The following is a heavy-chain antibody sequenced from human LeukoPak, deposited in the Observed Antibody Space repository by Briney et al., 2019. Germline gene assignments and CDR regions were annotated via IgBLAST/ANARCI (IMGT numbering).Heavy chain of an antibody. CDR2: INPSGGST. CDR3: ARGSPYYYDSSGYFSFDY. J-gene: IGHJ4*02. V-gene: IGHV1-46*01. Sequence: ASVKVSCKASGYTFTSYYMHWVRQAPGQGLEWMGIINPSGGSTSYAQKFQGRVPMTRDTSTSTVYMEMSSLRSEDTAVYYCARGSPYYYDSSGYFSFDYWGQGTLVTVSS. CDR1: GYTFTSYY. D-gene: IGHD3-22*01.